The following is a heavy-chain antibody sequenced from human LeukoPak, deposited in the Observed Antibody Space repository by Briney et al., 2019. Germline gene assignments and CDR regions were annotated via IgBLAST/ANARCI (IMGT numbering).Heavy chain of an antibody. D-gene: IGHD6-13*01. CDR1: GGSISSYY. V-gene: IGHV4-59*01. CDR2: IYYSGST. CDR3: ARVLSWRGYFDY. J-gene: IGHJ4*02. Sequence: SETLSLTCTVSGGSISSYYWSWIRQPPGKGLEWIGYIYYSGSTNYNPSLKSRVTISVDTSKNQFSLKLSSVTAADTAVYYCARVLSWRGYFDYWGQGTLVTVSS.